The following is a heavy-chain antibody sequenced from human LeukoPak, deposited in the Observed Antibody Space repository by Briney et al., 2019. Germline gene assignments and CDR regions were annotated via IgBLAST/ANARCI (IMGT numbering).Heavy chain of an antibody. J-gene: IGHJ4*02. D-gene: IGHD3-10*01. Sequence: GGSLRLSCAASGFTFSSYSMNWVRQAPGKGLEWVSSISSSSSYIYYADSVKGRFTISRDNAKNSLYLQMKSLRAEETAVYYCARDEMVRGYDYYFDYWGQGTLVTASS. CDR3: ARDEMVRGYDYYFDY. V-gene: IGHV3-21*01. CDR2: ISSSSSYI. CDR1: GFTFSSYS.